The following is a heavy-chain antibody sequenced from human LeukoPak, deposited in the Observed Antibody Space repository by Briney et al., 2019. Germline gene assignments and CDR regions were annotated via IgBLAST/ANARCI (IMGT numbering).Heavy chain of an antibody. J-gene: IGHJ3*02. CDR3: VRDHHRRLYDSQARDTFDI. Sequence: ASVKVSCKASGYTFTSYDMHWVRQAPGQGLEGMGIINPSGRSTSYTQKFQGRVTMTRDTSTSTVYMELNSLRSEDTAVYYCVRDHHRRLYDSQARDTFDIWGQGTMVTVSS. CDR1: GYTFTSYD. D-gene: IGHD3-22*01. V-gene: IGHV1-46*01. CDR2: INPSGRST.